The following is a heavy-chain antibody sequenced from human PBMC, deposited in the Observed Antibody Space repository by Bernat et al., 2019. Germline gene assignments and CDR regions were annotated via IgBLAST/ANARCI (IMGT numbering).Heavy chain of an antibody. J-gene: IGHJ4*02. V-gene: IGHV3-11*05. Sequence: QVQLVESGGGLVKPGGSLRLSCAASGFTFSDYYMSWIRQAPGKGLEWVSYISSSSSYTNYADSVKGRFTISRDNAKNSLDLQMNSLRAEDAAVYYCAGVSVDYYDSSGYSEQFDYWGQGTLVTVSS. CDR1: GFTFSDYY. CDR3: AGVSVDYYDSSGYSEQFDY. D-gene: IGHD3-22*01. CDR2: ISSSSSYT.